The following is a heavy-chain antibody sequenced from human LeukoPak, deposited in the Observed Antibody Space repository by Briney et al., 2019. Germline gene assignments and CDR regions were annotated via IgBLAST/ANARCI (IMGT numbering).Heavy chain of an antibody. CDR3: ARGSSLDN. D-gene: IGHD3-16*02. V-gene: IGHV3-48*02. Sequence: GGSLRLSCAASGFTFSSFNMNWVRQASGKGLEWVSYISSSSSTIYYRDSVKGRFTISRDNAKNSLYLQMSSLRDEDTAVYYCARGSSLDNWGQGALVTVSS. J-gene: IGHJ4*02. CDR2: ISSSSSTI. CDR1: GFTFSSFN.